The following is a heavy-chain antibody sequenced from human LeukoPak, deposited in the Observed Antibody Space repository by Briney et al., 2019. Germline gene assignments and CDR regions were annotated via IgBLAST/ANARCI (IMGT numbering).Heavy chain of an antibody. J-gene: IGHJ4*02. Sequence: ASVKVSCKASGYTFTGYYMHWVRQARGQGLEWMGWINPNSGGTNYAQKFQGWVTMTRDTSISTAYMELSRLRSDDTAVYYCARDGALTGYPAGGDYWGQGTLVTVSS. CDR3: ARDGALTGYPAGGDY. D-gene: IGHD3-9*01. CDR2: INPNSGGT. V-gene: IGHV1-2*04. CDR1: GYTFTGYY.